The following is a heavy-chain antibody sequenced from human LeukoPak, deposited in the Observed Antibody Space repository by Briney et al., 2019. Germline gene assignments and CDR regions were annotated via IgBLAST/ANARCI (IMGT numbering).Heavy chain of an antibody. CDR3: ARHRDYDSSGYFPFFDY. D-gene: IGHD3-22*01. CDR2: IYYSGST. V-gene: IGHV4-39*01. CDR1: GGSISSSSYY. Sequence: PSETLSLTCTVSGGSISSSSYYWGCIRQSPGKGLERSGSIYYSGSTYYNPSLKSRVTISVDTSKNQFSLKLSSVTAADTAVYYCARHRDYDSSGYFPFFDYWGQGTLVTVSS. J-gene: IGHJ4*02.